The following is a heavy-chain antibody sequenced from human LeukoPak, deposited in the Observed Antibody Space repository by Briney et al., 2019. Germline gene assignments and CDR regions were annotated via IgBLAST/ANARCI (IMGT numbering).Heavy chain of an antibody. J-gene: IGHJ6*02. CDR1: GYTFTSYG. CDR3: ARACGSTSCYRRDRYGMDV. V-gene: IGHV1-18*01. Sequence: ASVKVSCKSSGYTFTSYGICWVRQAPGQGLEWVGWISAYNGNTNYAQKLQGRVTMTTDTSTSTAYMELRSLRSDDTAVYYCARACGSTSCYRRDRYGMDVWGQGTTVTVSS. D-gene: IGHD2-2*01. CDR2: ISAYNGNT.